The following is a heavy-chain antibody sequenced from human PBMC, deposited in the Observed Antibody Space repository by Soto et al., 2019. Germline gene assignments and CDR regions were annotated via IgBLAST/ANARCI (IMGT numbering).Heavy chain of an antibody. CDR3: AARDSSGYSAFDI. D-gene: IGHD3-22*01. J-gene: IGHJ3*02. CDR1: GGSISSGGYS. V-gene: IGHV4-30-2*01. Sequence: PSETLSITCAVSGGSISSGGYSWSWIRQPPGKGLEWIGYIYHSGSTYYNPSLKSRVTISVDRSKNQFSLKLSSVTAADMAVYYCAARDSSGYSAFDIWGQGTMVTVSS. CDR2: IYHSGST.